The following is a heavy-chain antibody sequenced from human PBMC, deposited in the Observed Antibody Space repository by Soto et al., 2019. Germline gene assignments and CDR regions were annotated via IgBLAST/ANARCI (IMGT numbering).Heavy chain of an antibody. D-gene: IGHD6-19*01. CDR1: GGSISSYY. J-gene: IGHJ4*02. Sequence: ASETLSLTCTVSGGSISSYYWGWIRQPPGKGLEWIGSIYYSGSTYYNPSLKSRVTISVDTSKNQFSLKLSSVTAADTAVYYCASSSGSGWYYFDYWGQGTLVTVSS. CDR3: ASSSGSGWYYFDY. CDR2: IYYSGST. V-gene: IGHV4-39*01.